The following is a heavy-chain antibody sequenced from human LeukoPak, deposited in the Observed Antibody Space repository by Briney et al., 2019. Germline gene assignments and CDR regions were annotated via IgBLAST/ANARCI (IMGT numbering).Heavy chain of an antibody. CDR3: ATYSILNAREFRY. CDR2: IGGNGIRT. CDR1: GFNFNHYA. Sequence: GGSLRLSCAASGFNFNHYAMTWVRQAPGKGLEWVSGIGGNGIRTYYADSVRGRFTISRDNAKNSVYLQMNSLGADDTAVYYCATYSILNAREFRYWGQGTLVTVTS. J-gene: IGHJ1*01. V-gene: IGHV3-23*01. D-gene: IGHD4-11*01.